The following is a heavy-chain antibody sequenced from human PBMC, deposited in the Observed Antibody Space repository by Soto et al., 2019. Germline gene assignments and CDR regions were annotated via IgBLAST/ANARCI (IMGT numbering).Heavy chain of an antibody. J-gene: IGHJ5*02. D-gene: IGHD5-18*01. CDR2: IWFDGGEK. CDR1: GFSFSSYG. CDR3: DSGPQDSYGPYNCFEP. Sequence: QVQLVESGRGVVQPGRSLRLSCATSGFSFSSYGMHWVRQAPGKGLEWVAVIWFDGGEKYYADSVKGRFTISRDNSKNTLYLRRNSLRAEDTAVYYCDSGPQDSYGPYNCFEPWGQGNLVTV. V-gene: IGHV3-33*01.